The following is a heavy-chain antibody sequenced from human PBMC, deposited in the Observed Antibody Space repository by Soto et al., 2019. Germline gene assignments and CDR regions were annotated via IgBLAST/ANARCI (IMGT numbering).Heavy chain of an antibody. Sequence: EAQLVESGGGLVQPGGSLRLSCAASGFTFSNSWMTWVRQTPGKGLEWVANMNPEGRTKNYVDSVKCRFTISRDNAQNSLYLQMNSLRAEDTAVFYCARHCHYCIDVWGRGTTVTVSS. D-gene: IGHD2-21*02. CDR1: GFTFSNSW. CDR3: ARHCHYCIDV. V-gene: IGHV3-7*01. CDR2: MNPEGRTK. J-gene: IGHJ6*03.